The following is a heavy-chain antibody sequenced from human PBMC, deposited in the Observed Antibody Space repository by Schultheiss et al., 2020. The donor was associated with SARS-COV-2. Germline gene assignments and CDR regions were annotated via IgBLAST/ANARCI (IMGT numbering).Heavy chain of an antibody. CDR2: IYSGGST. D-gene: IGHD3-22*01. CDR1: GFTFSSYS. J-gene: IGHJ3*02. Sequence: GGSLRLSCAASGFTFSSYSMNWVRQAPGKGLEWVSVIYSGGSTYYADSVKGRFTISRDNSKNTLYLQMNSLRAEDTAVYYCAKPDVVSVLITRIDAFDIWGQGTMVTVSS. V-gene: IGHV3-23*03. CDR3: AKPDVVSVLITRIDAFDI.